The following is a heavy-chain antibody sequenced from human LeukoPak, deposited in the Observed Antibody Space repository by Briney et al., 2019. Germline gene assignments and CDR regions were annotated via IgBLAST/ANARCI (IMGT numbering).Heavy chain of an antibody. V-gene: IGHV3-23*01. CDR2: ISGSGGST. CDR3: AKEPLPYYYDSSGYGIGY. J-gene: IGHJ4*02. Sequence: PGGSLRLSCAASGFTFSSYAMSWVRQAPGKGLEWVSAISGSGGSTYYADSVKGRFTISRDNSKNTLYLQMNSLRAEDTAVYYCAKEPLPYYYDSSGYGIGYWGQGTLVTVSS. D-gene: IGHD3-22*01. CDR1: GFTFSSYA.